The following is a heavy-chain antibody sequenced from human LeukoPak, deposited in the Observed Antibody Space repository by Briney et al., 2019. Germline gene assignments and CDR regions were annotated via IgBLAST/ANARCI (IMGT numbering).Heavy chain of an antibody. CDR1: GFTFRSYA. V-gene: IGHV3-23*01. J-gene: IGHJ5*01. Sequence: PGGSLRLSCTASGFTFRSYALSWVRQSPGKGQEWVSAIIGNGDRTYYADSVEGRFTISRGNSKNTLYLQMNSLRVEDTAIYYCAKALAASGSQWFDSWGQGTLVTVSS. D-gene: IGHD3-10*01. CDR3: AKALAASGSQWFDS. CDR2: IIGNGDRT.